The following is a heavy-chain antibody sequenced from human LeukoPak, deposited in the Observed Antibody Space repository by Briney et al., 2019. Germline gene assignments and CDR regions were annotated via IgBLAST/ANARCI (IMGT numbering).Heavy chain of an antibody. CDR3: ARYGLVEFRNAFQY. Sequence: SETLSLTCSVSGASITTTNFWWTWIRQSPGRGLAWIGYIHDRGSDKYNPALESRATLSVDTSKNQFSLKLNSVTAADTAVYYCARYGLVEFRNAFQYWGQGILVSVSS. CDR1: GASITTTNFW. V-gene: IGHV4-61*01. J-gene: IGHJ1*01. D-gene: IGHD6-6*01. CDR2: IHDRGSD.